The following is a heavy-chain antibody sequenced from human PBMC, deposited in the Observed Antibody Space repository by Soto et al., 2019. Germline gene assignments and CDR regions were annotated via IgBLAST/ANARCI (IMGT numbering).Heavy chain of an antibody. D-gene: IGHD2-2*01. J-gene: IGHJ4*02. V-gene: IGHV3-30*01. CDR3: ARGESNSWSDY. CDR2: ISYEGTNK. Sequence: QVQLVESGGGVVHPGRSLRLSCAASGFTFRSYAMDWVRQAPGKGLEWVAVISYEGTNKYYADSVKGRFTISRDNSKNTLSRQMNSMRAEDTAVYYCARGESNSWSDYWGQGTLVTVSS. CDR1: GFTFRSYA.